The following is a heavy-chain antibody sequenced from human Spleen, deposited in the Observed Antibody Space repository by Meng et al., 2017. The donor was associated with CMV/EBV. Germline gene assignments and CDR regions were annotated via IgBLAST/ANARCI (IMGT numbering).Heavy chain of an antibody. D-gene: IGHD3-3*01. CDR3: AEYDFWGGYNKGYYFDQ. J-gene: IGHJ4*02. Sequence: GESLKISCAGSGFSVSSNYMMWVRQAPGKGLEWVSVIYSDGSTYYADSVKGRFTISRDNSTNTLYLQMNSLRPDDTAVYYCAEYDFWGGYNKGYYFDQWGQGTLVTVSS. CDR2: IYSDGST. CDR1: GFSVSSNY. V-gene: IGHV3-66*02.